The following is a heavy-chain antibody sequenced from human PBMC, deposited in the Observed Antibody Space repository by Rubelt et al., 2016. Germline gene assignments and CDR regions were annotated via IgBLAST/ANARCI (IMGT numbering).Heavy chain of an antibody. V-gene: IGHV4-38-2*02. CDR2: IYQSGST. D-gene: IGHD2-2*01. Sequence: QVQLQESGPGLVKPSETLSLTCTVSGYSISSGYYWGWIRQPPGKGLEWLGSIYQSGSTYYNPSLKSRVTISVDTSKNQFSLKLSSVTAADTAVYYCARSRIVLVPGFDYWGQGTLVTVSS. CDR3: ARSRIVLVPGFDY. CDR1: GYSISSGYY. J-gene: IGHJ4*02.